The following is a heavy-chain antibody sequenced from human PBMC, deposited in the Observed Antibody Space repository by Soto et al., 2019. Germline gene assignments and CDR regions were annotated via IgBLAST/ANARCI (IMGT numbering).Heavy chain of an antibody. Sequence: PSETLSLTCTVSGGSISSGDYYWSWIRRPPGKGLEWIGYIYYSGSTYYNPSLKSRVTISVDTSKNQFSLKLSSVTAADTAVYYCARVGYYDSSGYYSLDAFDIWGQGTMVTVS. CDR3: ARVGYYDSSGYYSLDAFDI. V-gene: IGHV4-30-4*01. J-gene: IGHJ3*02. CDR2: IYYSGST. D-gene: IGHD3-22*01. CDR1: GGSISSGDYY.